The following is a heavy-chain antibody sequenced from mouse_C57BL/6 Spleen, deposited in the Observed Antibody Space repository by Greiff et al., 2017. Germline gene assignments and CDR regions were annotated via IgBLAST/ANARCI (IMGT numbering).Heavy chain of an antibody. D-gene: IGHD2-10*02. J-gene: IGHJ4*01. CDR1: GFTFSDYG. Sequence: EVKLMESGGGLVKPGGSLKLSCEASGFTFSDYGLHWVRQATGTGLEWVAYISSGISHIYYAGTVKGRFTISRDNAKSTLFLQMTSLRSEDTAMYYCARKYLPRAYDAMDYWGQGTSVTVSS. V-gene: IGHV5-17*01. CDR3: ARKYLPRAYDAMDY. CDR2: ISSGISHI.